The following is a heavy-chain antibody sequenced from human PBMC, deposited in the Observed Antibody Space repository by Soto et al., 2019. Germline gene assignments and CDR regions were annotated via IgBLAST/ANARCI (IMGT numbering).Heavy chain of an antibody. CDR1: GFTFSNYA. V-gene: IGHV3-23*01. CDR3: AKGRGTPFYFDS. CDR2: ISGGTDVT. Sequence: EVQLLESGGGLVQPGGSLRLSCAASGFTFSNYALSRVRQAPGKGLEWVSGISGGTDVTYYADSVKGRSTISRDNSRYTLSLEMNSLRAEDTAVYYCAKGRGTPFYFDSWGQGILVTVSS. J-gene: IGHJ4*02.